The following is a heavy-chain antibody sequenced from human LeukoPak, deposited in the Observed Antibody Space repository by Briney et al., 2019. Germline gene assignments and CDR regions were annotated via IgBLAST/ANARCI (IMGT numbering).Heavy chain of an antibody. D-gene: IGHD2-15*01. CDR1: GGSIGSYY. CDR3: ARHKGYCSGGSCYFYYGMDV. Sequence: SETLSLTCTVSGGSIGSYYWSWIRQPPGKGLEWVGYIYYSGSTNYNPSLKSRVTISVDTSRTQFSLKLSSVTAADTAVYYCARHKGYCSGGSCYFYYGMDVWGQGTTVTVSS. J-gene: IGHJ6*02. V-gene: IGHV4-59*08. CDR2: IYYSGST.